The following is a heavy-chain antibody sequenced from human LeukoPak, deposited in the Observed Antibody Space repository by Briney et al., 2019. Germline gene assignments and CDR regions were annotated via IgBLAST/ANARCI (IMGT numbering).Heavy chain of an antibody. CDR1: GFTFSSYS. CDR3: ARVRRYCSSTSCNTWDY. J-gene: IGHJ4*02. D-gene: IGHD2-2*02. V-gene: IGHV3-21*01. CDR2: ISSSSSYI. Sequence: PGGSLRLSCAASGFTFSSYSMNWVRQAPGKGLEWVSSISSSSSYIYYADSVKGRFTISRDDAKNSLYLQMNSLRAEDTAVYYCARVRRYCSSTSCNTWDYWGQGTLVTVSS.